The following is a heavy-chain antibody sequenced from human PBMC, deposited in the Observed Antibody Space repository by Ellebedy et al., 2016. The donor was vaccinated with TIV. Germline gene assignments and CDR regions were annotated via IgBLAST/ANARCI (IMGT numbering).Heavy chain of an antibody. J-gene: IGHJ4*02. V-gene: IGHV3-23*01. Sequence: PGGSLRLSCAASGFTFSRYAMSWVRQAPGKGLEWVSGIFGSGGGISYADSVKGRFTISRDNSKKTLYLQMKSLRAEDTDVYYCAKGRGGGSDSSAPRYYFDYWGLGTLVTVSS. CDR3: AKGRGGGSDSSAPRYYFDY. D-gene: IGHD3-22*01. CDR2: IFGSGGGI. CDR1: GFTFSRYA.